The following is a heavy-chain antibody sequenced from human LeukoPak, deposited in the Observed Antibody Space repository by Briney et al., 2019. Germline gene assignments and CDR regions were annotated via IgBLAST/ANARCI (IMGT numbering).Heavy chain of an antibody. CDR3: ARGPTRANSTDY. CDR2: IKQDGSEK. J-gene: IGHJ4*02. V-gene: IGHV3-7*01. Sequence: GGSLRLSCAASGFTFSTYAMSWVRQAPGKGLEWVANIKQDGSEKYYVDSVKGRFTISRDNAKNSLYLQMNSLRAEDTAVYYCARGPTRANSTDYWGQGALVTVSS. D-gene: IGHD2/OR15-2a*01. CDR1: GFTFSTYA.